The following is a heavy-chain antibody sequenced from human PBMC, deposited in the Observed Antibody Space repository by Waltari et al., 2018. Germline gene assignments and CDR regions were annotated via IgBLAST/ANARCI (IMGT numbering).Heavy chain of an antibody. CDR1: GFTFSSYG. CDR3: AVSCWIDY. D-gene: IGHD3-10*01. J-gene: IGHJ4*02. CDR2: IWYDGSNK. Sequence: QVQLVESGGGVVQPGRSLRLSCAASGFTFSSYGMHWVRQAPGKGLEWVAVIWYDGSNKYYADSVKGRFTIARDNTKNSLYLQMNSLRAEDTAVYYCAVSCWIDYWGQGTLVTVSS. V-gene: IGHV3-33*03.